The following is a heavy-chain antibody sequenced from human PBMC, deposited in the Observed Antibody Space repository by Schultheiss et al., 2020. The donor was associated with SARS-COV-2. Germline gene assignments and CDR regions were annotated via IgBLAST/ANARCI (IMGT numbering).Heavy chain of an antibody. CDR2: IYYTGAT. CDR3: AREAAAAAGGWFDP. J-gene: IGHJ5*02. CDR1: GDPISSSSYY. D-gene: IGHD6-13*01. V-gene: IGHV4-39*07. Sequence: SETLSLTCTVSGDPISSSSYYWGWIRQPPGKGLEWIGNIYYTGATNYSPSLRSRVIISVDRSKNQFSLKLSSVTAADTAVYYCAREAAAAAGGWFDPWGQGTLVTVSS.